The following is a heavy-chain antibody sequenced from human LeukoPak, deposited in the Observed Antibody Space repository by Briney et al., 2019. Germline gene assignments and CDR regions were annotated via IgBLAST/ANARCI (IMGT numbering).Heavy chain of an antibody. CDR2: IIPIFGTA. CDR3: ARWNTAMDSSDY. CDR1: GGTFSSYA. D-gene: IGHD5-18*01. J-gene: IGHJ4*02. Sequence: SVKVSCKASGGTFSSYAVSWVRQAPGQGLEWMGRIIPIFGTANYAQKFQGRVTITTDESTSTAYMELSSLRSEDTAVYYCARWNTAMDSSDYWGQGTLVTVSS. V-gene: IGHV1-69*05.